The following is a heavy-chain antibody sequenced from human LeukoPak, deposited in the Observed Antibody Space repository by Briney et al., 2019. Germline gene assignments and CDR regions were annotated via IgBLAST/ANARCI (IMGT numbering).Heavy chain of an antibody. J-gene: IGHJ5*02. CDR3: VREAGYCAPVCVKTNWFDP. D-gene: IGHD2-15*01. CDR2: ISNGKT. Sequence: GSLRLSCAASGFPFSSHAMSWVRQPPGKGLEWVAAISNGKTYYADSVRGRFAISRDDSTNTVYLHMNSLRDEGTALYHCVREAGYCAPVCVKTNWFDPWGQGTLVTVSS. CDR1: GFPFSSHA. V-gene: IGHV3-23*01.